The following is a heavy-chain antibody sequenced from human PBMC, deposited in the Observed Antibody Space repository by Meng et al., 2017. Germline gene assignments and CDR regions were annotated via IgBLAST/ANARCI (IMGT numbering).Heavy chain of an antibody. Sequence: QVQVVESGGDVVPPGRSLTLSCAASGFIFSNYEMHWVRQAPGKGLEWVACITKDGSRKYYLGSVRGRFTISRDNSKNTLYLEMNSLRSEDTALYYCARDFDYWGQGTLVTVPS. CDR1: GFIFSNYE. J-gene: IGHJ4*02. V-gene: IGHV3-30*16. CDR2: ITKDGSRK. CDR3: ARDFDY.